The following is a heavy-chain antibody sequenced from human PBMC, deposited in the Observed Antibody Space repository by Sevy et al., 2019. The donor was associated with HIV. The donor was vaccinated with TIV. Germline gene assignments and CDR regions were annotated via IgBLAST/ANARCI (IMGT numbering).Heavy chain of an antibody. CDR2: INPNSGGT. Sequence: ASVKVSCKASGYTFTGYYMHWVRQAPGQGLEWMGRINPNSGGTKYAQKFQGRVTMTRDTSISTAYMELSRLRSDDTAVYYCARERYSSGLDYWGQGTLVTVSS. D-gene: IGHD6-19*01. CDR1: GYTFTGYY. CDR3: ARERYSSGLDY. V-gene: IGHV1-2*06. J-gene: IGHJ4*02.